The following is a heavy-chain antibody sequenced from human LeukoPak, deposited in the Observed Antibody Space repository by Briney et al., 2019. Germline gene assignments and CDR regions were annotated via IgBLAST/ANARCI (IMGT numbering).Heavy chain of an antibody. V-gene: IGHV3-30*04. J-gene: IGHJ5*02. CDR1: GFTFSSYA. Sequence: PGGSLRLSCAASGFTFSSYAMHWVRQAPGKGLEWVAVISYDGSNKYYADSVKGRFTISRDNAKNSLYLQMNSLRAEDTAVYYCAREGSGSYLDPWGQGTLVTVSS. D-gene: IGHD1-26*01. CDR3: AREGSGSYLDP. CDR2: ISYDGSNK.